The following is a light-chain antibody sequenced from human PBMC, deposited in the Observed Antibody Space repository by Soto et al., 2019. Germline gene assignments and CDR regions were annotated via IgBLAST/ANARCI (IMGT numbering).Light chain of an antibody. CDR2: SAS. CDR1: QNLNRN. J-gene: IGKJ2*01. CDR3: QQYNKWPHT. Sequence: EMVMTQSPATLSVSPGERATLSCRASQNLNRNLAWYQQQPGQAPQLLIFSASTRATGIPARFSGSGSGTDFTLTISTLQSEDFAVYYCQQYNKWPHTFGQGTQLEIK. V-gene: IGKV3-15*01.